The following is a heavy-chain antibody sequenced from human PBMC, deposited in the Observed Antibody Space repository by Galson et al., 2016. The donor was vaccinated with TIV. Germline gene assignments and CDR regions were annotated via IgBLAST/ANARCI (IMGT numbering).Heavy chain of an antibody. CDR1: GGTLNNYA. V-gene: IGHV1-69*10. D-gene: IGHD3-22*01. CDR3: ARERDYFDGSGTY. CDR2: ILPIFGIT. J-gene: IGHJ4*02. Sequence: SVKVSCKASGGTLNNYAISWMRQAPGQGLEWMGGILPIFGITEYGQKFQDRVTMTTDTSTSTAYMELRSLTPDDAAVYYCARERDYFDGSGTYWGQGTLVTVSS.